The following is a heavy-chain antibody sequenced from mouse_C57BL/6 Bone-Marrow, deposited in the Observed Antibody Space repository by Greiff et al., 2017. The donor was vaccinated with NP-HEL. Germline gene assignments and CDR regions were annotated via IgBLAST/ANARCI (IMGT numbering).Heavy chain of an antibody. V-gene: IGHV1-69*01. CDR3: ARDWYYYGSSYWFAY. CDR1: GYTFTSYW. D-gene: IGHD1-1*01. CDR2: IDPSDSYT. Sequence: QVQLQQPGAELVMPGASVKLSCKASGYTFTSYWMHWVKQRPGQGLEWIGEIDPSDSYTNYNPKFKGKSTLTVDKSSSTAYMQLSSLTSEDSAVYYCARDWYYYGSSYWFAYWGQGTLVTVSA. J-gene: IGHJ3*01.